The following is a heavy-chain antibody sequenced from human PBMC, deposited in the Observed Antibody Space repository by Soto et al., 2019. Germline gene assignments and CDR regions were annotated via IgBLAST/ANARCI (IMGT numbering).Heavy chain of an antibody. Sequence: EVQLLESGGGFVQPGGSLRLSCAASGFTFSNYAMSWVRQAPGKGLEWVSAITAYGDSTHYADSVKGRFTISRDSPKNTLYLQMDSLRAEDTVVYYCAEDPLWYDSDWYPPPGFDPWGQGTLVTVSS. CDR2: ITAYGDST. CDR1: GFTFSNYA. CDR3: AEDPLWYDSDWYPPPGFDP. V-gene: IGHV3-23*01. J-gene: IGHJ5*02. D-gene: IGHD6-19*01.